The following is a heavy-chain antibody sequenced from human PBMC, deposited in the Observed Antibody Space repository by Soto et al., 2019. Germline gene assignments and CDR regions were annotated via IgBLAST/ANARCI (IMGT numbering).Heavy chain of an antibody. CDR1: GGSISSGDYC. D-gene: IGHD2-2*01. V-gene: IGHV4-30-4*01. Sequence: PSETLSLTCTVSGGSISSGDYCWSWIRQPPGKGLEWVGYIYYSGSTYYNPSLKSRVTISVDTSKNQFSLKLSSVTAADTAVYYCAREGSHTPGYCSSTSCYLGWFDPWGQGTLVTVSS. CDR2: IYYSGST. CDR3: AREGSHTPGYCSSTSCYLGWFDP. J-gene: IGHJ5*02.